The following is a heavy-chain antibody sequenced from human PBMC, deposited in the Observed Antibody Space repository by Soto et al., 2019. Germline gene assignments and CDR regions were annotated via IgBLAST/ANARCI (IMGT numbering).Heavy chain of an antibody. Sequence: KLSETLSLTCTASGGSIDTYYWGWIRQPPGQGLGWIGYMYHSGNTYYNPSLKGRVTLSLDHSRNQFSLRLNSVTAADTGVYFCASSKYDVVAGSVWFDPWGHGTLVTVSS. CDR3: ASSKYDVVAGSVWFDP. V-gene: IGHV4-59*04. J-gene: IGHJ5*02. CDR2: MYHSGNT. CDR1: GGSIDTYY. D-gene: IGHD2-21*01.